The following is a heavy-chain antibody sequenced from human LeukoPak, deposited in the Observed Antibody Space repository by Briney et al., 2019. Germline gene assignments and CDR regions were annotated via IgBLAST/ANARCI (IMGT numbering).Heavy chain of an antibody. CDR2: IYYSGST. CDR1: GGSISSYY. CDR3: ARVRYSSSWYYFDY. V-gene: IGHV4-59*01. J-gene: IGHJ4*02. D-gene: IGHD6-13*01. Sequence: PSETLSLTCTVSGGSISSYYWSWIRQPPGKGLEWIGYIYYSGSTNYNPSLKSRVTISVDTSKSQFSLKLSSATAADTAVYYCARVRYSSSWYYFDYWGQGTLVTVSS.